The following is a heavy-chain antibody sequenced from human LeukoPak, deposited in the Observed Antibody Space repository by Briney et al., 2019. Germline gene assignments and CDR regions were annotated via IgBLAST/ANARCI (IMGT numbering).Heavy chain of an antibody. CDR3: ARVKYGDYYYYYMDV. Sequence: SETLPLTCTVSGGSISSYYWSWIRQPPGKGLEWIGYIYYSGSTNYNPSLESRVTISVDTSKNQFSLKLSSVTAADTAVYYCARVKYGDYYYYYMDVWGKGTTVTVSS. D-gene: IGHD4-17*01. J-gene: IGHJ6*03. V-gene: IGHV4-59*01. CDR1: GGSISSYY. CDR2: IYYSGST.